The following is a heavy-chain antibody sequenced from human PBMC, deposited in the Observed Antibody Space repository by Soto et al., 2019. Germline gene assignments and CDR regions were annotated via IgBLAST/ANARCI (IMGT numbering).Heavy chain of an antibody. CDR1: GYSFTNND. V-gene: IGHV1-8*01. CDR3: ARDPHEFWTSYWFDP. J-gene: IGHJ5*02. D-gene: IGHD3-3*01. CDR2: MNPGSGDT. Sequence: ASVKVSCKASGYSFTNNDVSWVRQATGQGLEWMGWMNPGSGDTGYAQKFQGRVTMTRDISIATAYMELSSLRSDDTAIYYCARDPHEFWTSYWFDPWGQGAQVTVSS.